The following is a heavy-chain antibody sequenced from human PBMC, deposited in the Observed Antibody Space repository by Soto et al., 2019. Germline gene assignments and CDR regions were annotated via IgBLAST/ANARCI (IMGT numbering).Heavy chain of an antibody. J-gene: IGHJ6*02. Sequence: SETLSLTCTVSGGSISSYYCSWIRQPPGKGLEWIGYIYYSGSTNYNPSLKSRVTISVDTSKNQFSLKLSSVTAADTAVYYCARGEDGMDVWGQGTTVTVSS. V-gene: IGHV4-59*01. CDR2: IYYSGST. CDR1: GGSISSYY. CDR3: ARGEDGMDV.